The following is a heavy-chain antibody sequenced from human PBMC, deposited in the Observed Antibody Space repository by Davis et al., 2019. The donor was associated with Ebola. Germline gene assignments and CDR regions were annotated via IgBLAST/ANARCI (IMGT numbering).Heavy chain of an antibody. Sequence: SETLSLTCAVSGGSISSSNWWSWVRQPPGKGLEWIGEIYHSGSTNYNPSLKSRVTISVDKSKNQFSLKLSSVTAADTAVYYCARAYDSSGYYQVDYYYGMDVWGQGTTVTVSS. D-gene: IGHD3-22*01. V-gene: IGHV4-4*02. CDR1: GGSISSSNW. CDR3: ARAYDSSGYYQVDYYYGMDV. CDR2: IYHSGST. J-gene: IGHJ6*02.